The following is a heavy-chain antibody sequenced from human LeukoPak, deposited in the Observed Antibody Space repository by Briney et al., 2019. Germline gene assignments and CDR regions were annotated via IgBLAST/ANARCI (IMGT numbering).Heavy chain of an antibody. D-gene: IGHD6-19*01. J-gene: IGHJ4*02. V-gene: IGHV3-48*03. CDR2: ISSSGSTI. CDR1: GFTFSSYE. CDR3: ARRSGIAVAGAFDY. Sequence: GGSLRLSCSASGFTFSSYEMNWVRQAPGKGLEWVSYISSSGSTIYYADSVKGRFTISRDNAKNSLYLQMNSLRAEDTAVYYCARRSGIAVAGAFDYWGQGTLVTVSS.